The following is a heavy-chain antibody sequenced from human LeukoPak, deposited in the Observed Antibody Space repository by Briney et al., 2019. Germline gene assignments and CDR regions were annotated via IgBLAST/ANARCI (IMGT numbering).Heavy chain of an antibody. J-gene: IGHJ3*02. CDR3: ARGDSSGYLRGAFDI. D-gene: IGHD3-22*01. Sequence: SETLSLTCAVSGGSISSGGYSWSWIRQPPGKGLEWIGYIYHSGSTYYNPSLKSRVTISVDRSKNQFSLKLSSVTAADTAVYYCARGDSSGYLRGAFDIWGQGTMVTVSS. CDR1: GGSISSGGYS. CDR2: IYHSGST. V-gene: IGHV4-30-2*01.